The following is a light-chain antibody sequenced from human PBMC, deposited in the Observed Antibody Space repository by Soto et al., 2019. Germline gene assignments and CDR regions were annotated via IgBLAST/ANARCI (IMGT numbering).Light chain of an antibody. CDR3: HQRGTCPAT. CDR2: DAS. Sequence: EIVLTQSPATLSLSPGERATLYCRASQSVSSYLAWYQQTHGQAPRILIYDASNRDTGIPARFSGSGSGTDFTLTLSRLESEESVVDHRHQRGTCPATFGQGTKVDIK. V-gene: IGKV3-11*01. CDR1: QSVSSY. J-gene: IGKJ1*01.